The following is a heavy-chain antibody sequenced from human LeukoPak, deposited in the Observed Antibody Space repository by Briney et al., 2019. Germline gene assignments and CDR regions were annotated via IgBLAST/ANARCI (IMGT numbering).Heavy chain of an antibody. CDR2: IHPDGSST. V-gene: IGHV3-74*01. D-gene: IGHD6-13*01. J-gene: IGHJ4*02. Sequence: GGSLRLSCAASSFTFSSYWMHWVRRAPGKGLVWVSRIHPDGSSTTYADSVKGRLTISRDNAKNTLYLQMNSLRAGDTAVYYCARERAAGFDYWGQGTLVTVSS. CDR1: SFTFSSYW. CDR3: ARERAAGFDY.